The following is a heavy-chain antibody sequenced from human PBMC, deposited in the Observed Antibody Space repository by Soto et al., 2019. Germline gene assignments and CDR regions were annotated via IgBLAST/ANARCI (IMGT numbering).Heavy chain of an antibody. V-gene: IGHV4-59*04. CDR2: IYYSGSS. CDR3: ARHSLALRKNNWFDP. D-gene: IGHD3-3*02. Sequence: SETLSLTCTVAGGSISSYYWSWIRQPPGKVLEWIGYIYYSGSSYYNPSLKSRVTMSVDTSKNQFSLRLRSVTAADTALYFCARHSLALRKNNWFDPWGQGIMVTVSS. J-gene: IGHJ5*02. CDR1: GGSISSYY.